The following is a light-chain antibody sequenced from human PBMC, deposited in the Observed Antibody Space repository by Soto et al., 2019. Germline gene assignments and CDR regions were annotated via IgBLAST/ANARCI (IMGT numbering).Light chain of an antibody. CDR2: EVN. CDR1: SSDIGTYNL. Sequence: QSALTQPASVSGSPGQSITISCTGTSSDIGTYNLVSWYQHYPGKAPKLMIYEVNSRPSGVSHRFSGARSGNTASLTISGLQAEDEGDYYCSSYTSRSTWVFGGGTQLTVL. V-gene: IGLV2-14*02. CDR3: SSYTSRSTWV. J-gene: IGLJ3*02.